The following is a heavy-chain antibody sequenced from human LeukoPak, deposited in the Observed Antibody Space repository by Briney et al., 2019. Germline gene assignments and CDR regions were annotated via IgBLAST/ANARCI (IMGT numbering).Heavy chain of an antibody. CDR3: AKGSSEWD. Sequence: GGSLRLSCAASGFTFATYPMTWFRQAPGRGLEWVSSFSLSGTYYADSVKGRFTISRDNSKSTLYLQMNSLRAEDTAVYYCAKGSSEWDWGQGALVTVSS. CDR1: GFTFATYP. J-gene: IGHJ4*02. CDR2: FSLSGT. V-gene: IGHV3-23*01. D-gene: IGHD2-8*01.